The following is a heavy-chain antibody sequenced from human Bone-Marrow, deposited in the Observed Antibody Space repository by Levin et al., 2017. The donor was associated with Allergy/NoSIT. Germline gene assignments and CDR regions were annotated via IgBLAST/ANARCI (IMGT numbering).Heavy chain of an antibody. CDR2: IRSTPYGGTT. CDR3: SRDPPDDSWTGYYRF. Sequence: RGESLKISCTASGFTFGDYAVSWFRQAPGKGLEWVGFIRSTPYGGTTEYAASVKGRFTISRDDSTSVAYLQMNNLQTEDTAVYYCSRDPPDDSWTGYYRFWGQGTLVTVS. V-gene: IGHV3-49*03. CDR1: GFTFGDYA. J-gene: IGHJ4*02. D-gene: IGHD3/OR15-3a*01.